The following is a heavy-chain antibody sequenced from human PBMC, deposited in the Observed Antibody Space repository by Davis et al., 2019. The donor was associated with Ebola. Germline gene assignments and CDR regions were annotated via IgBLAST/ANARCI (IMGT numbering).Heavy chain of an antibody. CDR1: GFTVSSNY. Sequence: GGSLRLSCAASGFTVSSNYMSWVRQAPGKGLEWVSVIYSGGSTYYADSVKGRFTISRDNSKNTLYLQMNSLRAEDTAVYYCARDRSVRGVINAFYYYYGMDVWGQGTTVTVSS. CDR2: IYSGGST. D-gene: IGHD3-10*01. J-gene: IGHJ6*02. V-gene: IGHV3-66*01. CDR3: ARDRSVRGVINAFYYYYGMDV.